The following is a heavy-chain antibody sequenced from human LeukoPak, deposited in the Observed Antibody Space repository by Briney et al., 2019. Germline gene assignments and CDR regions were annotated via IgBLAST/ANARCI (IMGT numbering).Heavy chain of an antibody. CDR3: AGITIFGVAQSREGYNWFDP. D-gene: IGHD3-3*01. J-gene: IGHJ5*02. CDR1: GGTFSSYA. V-gene: IGHV1-69*13. Sequence: ASVKVSCKASGGTFSSYAISWVRQAPGQGLEWMGGIIPIFGTANYAQKLQGRVTITADESTSTAYMELSSLRSEDTAVYYCAGITIFGVAQSREGYNWFDPWGQGTLVTVSS. CDR2: IIPIFGTA.